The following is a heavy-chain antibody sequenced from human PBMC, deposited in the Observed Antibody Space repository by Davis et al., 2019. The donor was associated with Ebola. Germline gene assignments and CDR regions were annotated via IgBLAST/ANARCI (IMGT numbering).Heavy chain of an antibody. CDR1: GGTFSSYA. CDR3: ASLGDGDYYYFDY. CDR2: IIPIFGTA. J-gene: IGHJ4*02. V-gene: IGHV1-69*13. Sequence: SVKVSCKASGGTFSSYAISWVRQAPGQGLEWMGGIIPIFGTANYAQKFQGRVTITADESTSTAYMELSSLRSEDKAVYYCASLGDGDYYYFDYWGQGTLVTVSS. D-gene: IGHD4-17*01.